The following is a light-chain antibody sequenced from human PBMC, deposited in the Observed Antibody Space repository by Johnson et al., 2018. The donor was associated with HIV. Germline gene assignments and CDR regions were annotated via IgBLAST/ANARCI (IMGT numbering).Light chain of an antibody. V-gene: IGLV1-51*01. Sequence: QSVLTQPPSVSAAPGQKVTISCSGSSSNIGNNYLSWYQQLPHTAPRLLISDNNKRPSGIPDRFSGSKSGASATLDITGLPTGAEADYYFGTWDNSLNVYVFGTGTKVTVL. CDR3: GTWDNSLNVYV. CDR2: DNN. J-gene: IGLJ1*01. CDR1: SSNIGNNY.